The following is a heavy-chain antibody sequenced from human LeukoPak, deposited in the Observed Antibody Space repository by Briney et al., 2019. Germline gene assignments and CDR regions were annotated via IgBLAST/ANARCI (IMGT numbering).Heavy chain of an antibody. CDR3: GRDRGYCSSTSCPVDY. Sequence: ASVKVSCKASEYTFTSYDINWVRQATGQGLEWVGWMNPNSGNTVYAQKFQGRVTMTRDTSISTAYMELRSLRSDDTAVYYCGRDRGYCSSTSCPVDYWGQGTLVTVSS. CDR1: EYTFTSYD. D-gene: IGHD2-2*01. V-gene: IGHV1-8*01. J-gene: IGHJ4*02. CDR2: MNPNSGNT.